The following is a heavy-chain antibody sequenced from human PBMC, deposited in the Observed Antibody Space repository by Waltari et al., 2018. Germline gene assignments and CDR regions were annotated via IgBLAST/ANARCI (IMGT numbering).Heavy chain of an antibody. CDR3: ARDYCDRTNCHGMDV. Sequence: QVQLVESGGGVVQPGRSLRLSCVDSEFTFSSHDMHWVRQAPGKGLECVAVISYNERNIYYVDSVKGRFTISRDNSKKMLYLQMNNLRPEDTAVYYCARDYCDRTNCHGMDVWGQGTTVTVSS. J-gene: IGHJ6*02. D-gene: IGHD3-22*01. V-gene: IGHV3-30*04. CDR1: EFTFSSHD. CDR2: ISYNERNI.